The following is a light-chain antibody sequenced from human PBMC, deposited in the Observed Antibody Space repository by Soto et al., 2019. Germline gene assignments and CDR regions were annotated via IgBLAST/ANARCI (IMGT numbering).Light chain of an antibody. V-gene: IGKV1-33*01. CDR1: QDISNH. CDR3: QQYDNLPPYT. Sequence: DIQMTQSPSSLSASVGDRVTITCQASQDISNHLNWYQQKPGKAPKLLIYVASNLDTGVPSRFSGSGSGTDFTFTISSLQPEDIATYYCQQYDNLPPYTFGQGTKLEIK. CDR2: VAS. J-gene: IGKJ2*01.